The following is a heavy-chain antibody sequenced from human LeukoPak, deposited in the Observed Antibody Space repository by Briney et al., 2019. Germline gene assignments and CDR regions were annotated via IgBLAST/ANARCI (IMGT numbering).Heavy chain of an antibody. J-gene: IGHJ6*02. CDR3: ARGLDIVVVPAACGGIHRYGMDV. CDR2: MNPNSGNT. Sequence: ASVKVSCKASGYTFTSYDINWVRQATGQGLEWMGWMNPNSGNTGYAQKFQGRVTMTRNTSISTAYMGLSSLRSEDTAVYYCARGLDIVVVPAACGGIHRYGMDVWGQGTTVTVSS. D-gene: IGHD2-2*01. CDR1: GYTFTSYD. V-gene: IGHV1-8*01.